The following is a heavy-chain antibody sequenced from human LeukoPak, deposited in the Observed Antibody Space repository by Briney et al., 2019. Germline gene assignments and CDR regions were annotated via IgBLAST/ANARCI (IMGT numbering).Heavy chain of an antibody. CDR1: GFTFSNYG. D-gene: IGHD6-13*01. Sequence: GGSLRLSCAASGFTFSNYGMSWVRQAPGKGLEWVSSISGSGDSTYYADSVKGRFTISRDNSKNTLYLQMNSLRAEDTAVYYCAKTAGIAAAADFDYWGQGTLVTISS. CDR2: ISGSGDST. V-gene: IGHV3-23*01. CDR3: AKTAGIAAAADFDY. J-gene: IGHJ4*02.